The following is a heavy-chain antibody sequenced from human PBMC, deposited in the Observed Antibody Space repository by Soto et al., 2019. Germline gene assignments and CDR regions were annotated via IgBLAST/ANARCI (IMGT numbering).Heavy chain of an antibody. CDR3: ATRYRRGYSYGTFDY. D-gene: IGHD5-18*01. CDR1: GGSFSGYY. V-gene: IGHV4-34*01. Sequence: SEALSLTCAVYGGSFSGYYWSWIRQPPGKGLEWIGEINHSGSTNYNPSLKSRVTISVGTSKNQFSLKLSSVTAADTAVYYCATRYRRGYSYGTFDYWGQGTLVTVSS. CDR2: INHSGST. J-gene: IGHJ4*02.